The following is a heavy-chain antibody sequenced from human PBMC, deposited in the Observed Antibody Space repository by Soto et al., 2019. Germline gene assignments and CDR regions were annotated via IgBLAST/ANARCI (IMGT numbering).Heavy chain of an antibody. J-gene: IGHJ4*02. D-gene: IGHD3-10*01. CDR2: IIPVFGTP. CDR3: GRGGGPYVWFNEF. V-gene: IGHV1-69*01. CDR1: GGLFSSFA. Sequence: QEQLVQSGPEVKKPGSSVKVSCKDSGGLFSSFAIRWVRQAPGQGLEWLGGIIPVFGTPTYAEKFQGRLTITADEATNTAYMELSSLRSGDTAAYYCGRGGGPYVWFNEFWGQGTLVTVSS.